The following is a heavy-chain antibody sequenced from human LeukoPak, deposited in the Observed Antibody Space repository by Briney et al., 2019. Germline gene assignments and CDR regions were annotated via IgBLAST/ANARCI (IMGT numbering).Heavy chain of an antibody. D-gene: IGHD6-13*01. J-gene: IGHJ3*02. CDR1: GRTFSSYA. CDR3: ARAEEQQLVPSDAFDI. Sequence: SVKVSCKASGRTFSSYAISWVRQAPGQGLEWMGGIIPIFGTANYAQTLQGRVTITADQSTSTAYMELSSLGSEDTAVYYWARAEEQQLVPSDAFDIWGQGTRVRVST. CDR2: IIPIFGTA. V-gene: IGHV1-69*01.